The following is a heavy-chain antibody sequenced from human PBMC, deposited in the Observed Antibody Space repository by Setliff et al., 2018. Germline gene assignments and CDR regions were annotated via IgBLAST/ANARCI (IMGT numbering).Heavy chain of an antibody. J-gene: IGHJ4*02. D-gene: IGHD2-15*01. CDR3: ARTCSGSGCYAGLES. V-gene: IGHV3-33*08. CDR2: IWHDGGNK. CDR1: GFTFSTYR. Sequence: LRLSCAASGFTFSTYRMHWVRQAPGKGLEWVAVIWHDGGNKYHADSVKGRFTISRDNSKNTLYLQMNSLRPEDTAVYYCARTCSGSGCYAGLESWGQGTPVTVSS.